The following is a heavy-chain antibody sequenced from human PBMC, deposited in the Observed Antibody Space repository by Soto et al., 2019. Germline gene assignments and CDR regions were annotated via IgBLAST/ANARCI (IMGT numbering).Heavy chain of an antibody. CDR2: IYHTYST. J-gene: IGHJ4*02. CDR3: ERYGYSISSFNY. D-gene: IGHD6-6*01. V-gene: IGHV4-38-2*01. CDR1: GHSISSGVYY. Sequence: ETLSATWAVSGHSISSGVYYLGWVRQPPGKGLEWIGSIYHTYSTYYNPSLKSRVTMSVDTSKNQLSLKLSSMTAAETAVYFCERYGYSISSFNYWGQGALVTVSS.